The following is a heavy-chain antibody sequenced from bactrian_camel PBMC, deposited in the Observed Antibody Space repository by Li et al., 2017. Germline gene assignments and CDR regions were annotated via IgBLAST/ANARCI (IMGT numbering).Heavy chain of an antibody. J-gene: IGHJ6*01. CDR1: GVISTACA. CDR3: VRDHEVTGLQLSF. D-gene: IGHD8*01. Sequence: VQLVESGGGSAQAGGSLELTCTVSGVISTACAMARYRQAPGKERELIANITKDGITSYRDSVKGRFTISRDNYKSMLYLQMNSLKIEDTAVYYCVRDHEVTGLQLSFWGQGTQVTVS. V-gene: IGHV3S53*01. CDR2: ITKDGIT.